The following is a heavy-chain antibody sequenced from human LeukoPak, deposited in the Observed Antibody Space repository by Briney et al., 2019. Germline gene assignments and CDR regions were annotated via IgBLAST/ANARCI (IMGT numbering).Heavy chain of an antibody. CDR1: GGTFSSYA. J-gene: IGHJ6*03. CDR3: ARGIIAAPYYYYMDA. D-gene: IGHD6-6*01. CDR2: IIPIFGTA. Sequence: SVKVSCKASGGTFSSYAVSWVRQAPGQGLEWMGGIIPIFGTANYAQKFQGRVTITADESTSTAYMELSSLRSEDTAVYYCARGIIAAPYYYYMDAWGKGTTVTVSS. V-gene: IGHV1-69*13.